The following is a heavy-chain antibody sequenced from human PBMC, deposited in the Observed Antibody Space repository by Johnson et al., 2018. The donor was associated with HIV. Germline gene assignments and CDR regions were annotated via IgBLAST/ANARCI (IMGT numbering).Heavy chain of an antibody. CDR3: AKAKHHWAVAALDAFDI. CDR2: VSGSGTGT. D-gene: IGHD6-19*01. V-gene: IGHV3-23*04. J-gene: IGHJ3*02. CDR1: GFTFSSYA. Sequence: VQLVESGGGVVQPGRSLRLSCAASGFTFSSYAMSWVRQSPGKGLEWVSAVSGSGTGTYYADSVKGRFPISRHNSKNTLYLQMNSLRAEDTAVYYCAKAKHHWAVAALDAFDIWGQGKMVTVSS.